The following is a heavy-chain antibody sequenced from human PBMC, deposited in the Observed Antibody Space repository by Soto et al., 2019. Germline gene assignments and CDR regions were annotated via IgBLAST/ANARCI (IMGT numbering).Heavy chain of an antibody. J-gene: IGHJ6*02. V-gene: IGHV3-15*07. D-gene: IGHD5-18*01. CDR2: IKSKIDGGTT. CDR3: TTESDIALVDYYYYGMDV. Sequence: PGGALRLSCAASGFTFSNAWMNWVRQAPVKGLEWVGRIKSKIDGGTTDYAAPVKGRFTISRDDSKNTLFLQTNSLETEDTAVYYCTTESDIALVDYYYYGMDVWGQGTTVTVSS. CDR1: GFTFSNAW.